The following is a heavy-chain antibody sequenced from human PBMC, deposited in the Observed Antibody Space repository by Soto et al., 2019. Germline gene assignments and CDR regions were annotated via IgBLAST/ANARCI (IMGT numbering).Heavy chain of an antibody. CDR3: AKNETTRPWFDP. V-gene: IGHV4-31*03. CDR2: IYYIGTT. J-gene: IGHJ5*02. D-gene: IGHD1-1*01. CDR1: GGSIRNGNYY. Sequence: QVQLQESGPGLVKASQTLSLTCTVSGGSIRNGNYYWSWIRQLPGKVLEWIGTIYYIGTTSYNPSLKSRVIISIDTSKNQFSLELTSMLAADTAVYYCAKNETTRPWFDPWGQGTLVTVSS.